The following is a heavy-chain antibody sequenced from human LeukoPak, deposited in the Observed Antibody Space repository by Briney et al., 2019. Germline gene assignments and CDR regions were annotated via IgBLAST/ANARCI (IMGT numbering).Heavy chain of an antibody. V-gene: IGHV1-2*02. CDR3: ARGYNWNYFDY. CDR2: INPNSGAT. J-gene: IGHJ4*02. Sequence: GASVKVSCKASGYTFTGHYIHWVRQAPGQGLEWMGWINPNSGATDYAHSLQGRVTMTSDTSISTAYMELSRLRFDDTAVYYCARGYNWNYFDYWGRGTLVTVSS. D-gene: IGHD1-20*01. CDR1: GYTFTGHY.